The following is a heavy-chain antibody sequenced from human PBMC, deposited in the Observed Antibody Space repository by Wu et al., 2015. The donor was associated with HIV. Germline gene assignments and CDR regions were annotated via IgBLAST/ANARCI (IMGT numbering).Heavy chain of an antibody. Sequence: QVQLVQSGVEVKKPGASVRVSCKASGYTFTGYYLHWIRQAPGQGLEWMGWINPNSAYINYAQRFQGRVTMTIDTSTNTGYLELGSLRSDDTAVYYCGRVWGCGFTTCYWRVDVWGQGTTVIVSS. CDR2: INPNSAYI. D-gene: IGHD2-21*01. CDR1: GYTFTGYY. V-gene: IGHV1-2*02. CDR3: GRVWGCGFTTCYWRVDV. J-gene: IGHJ6*02.